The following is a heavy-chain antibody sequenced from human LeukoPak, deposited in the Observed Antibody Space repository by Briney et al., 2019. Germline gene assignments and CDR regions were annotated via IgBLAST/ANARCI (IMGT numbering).Heavy chain of an antibody. J-gene: IGHJ3*01. V-gene: IGHV4-59*08. Sequence: WETLFLTCIVSADSMSGHHWSWIRQPPARGLEWLGNIYFARSAKSNPSLKSRVSISLDTSKNQLSLRLASVTATDTAMYYCARRRQVTSYAPYAFDVWGQGTMVTVSS. CDR3: ARRRQVTSYAPYAFDV. CDR2: IYFARSA. CDR1: ADSMSGHH.